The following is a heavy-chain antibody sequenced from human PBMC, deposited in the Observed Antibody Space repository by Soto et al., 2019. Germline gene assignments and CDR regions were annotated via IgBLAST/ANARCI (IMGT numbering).Heavy chain of an antibody. D-gene: IGHD2-15*01. CDR1: GGSISSGGYC. CDR3: ASWVIGCSGGSCLKRGINWFDP. CDR2: IYYSGST. Sequence: SETLSLTCTVSGGSISSGGYCWSWIRQHPGKGLEWIGYIYYSGSTYYNPSLKSRVTISVDTSKNQFSLKLSSVTAADTAVYYCASWVIGCSGGSCLKRGINWFDPWGQGTLVTVSS. J-gene: IGHJ5*02. V-gene: IGHV4-31*03.